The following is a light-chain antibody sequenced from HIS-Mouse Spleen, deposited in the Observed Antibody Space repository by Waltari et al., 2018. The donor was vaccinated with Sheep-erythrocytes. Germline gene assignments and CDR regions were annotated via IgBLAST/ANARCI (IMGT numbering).Light chain of an antibody. J-gene: IGLJ1*01. Sequence: QSALTQPRSVSGSPGQSVTISCPGTSSDFGGYNSVPWYQQHQGTAPKLMIYEVSKRPSGVPDRFSGSKSGNTASLTISGLQAEDEADYYCCSYAGSYNHVFATGTKVTVL. CDR3: CSYAGSYNHV. CDR2: EVS. V-gene: IGLV2-11*01. CDR1: SSDFGGYNS.